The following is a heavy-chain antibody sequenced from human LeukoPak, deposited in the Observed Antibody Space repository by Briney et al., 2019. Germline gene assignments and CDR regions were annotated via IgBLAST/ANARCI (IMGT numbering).Heavy chain of an antibody. J-gene: IGHJ4*01. CDR3: ARGFLDFDF. V-gene: IGHV3-30*03. CDR1: GFTFSSYG. Sequence: GRSLRLSCAASGFTFSSYGMHWVRQAPGKGLEWVAVISYDGSNKYYADSVKGRFTISRDNSKNTLYLQMNSLRAEDTAFYYCARGFLDFDFWGHGTLVTVSS. CDR2: ISYDGSNK. D-gene: IGHD3-3*01.